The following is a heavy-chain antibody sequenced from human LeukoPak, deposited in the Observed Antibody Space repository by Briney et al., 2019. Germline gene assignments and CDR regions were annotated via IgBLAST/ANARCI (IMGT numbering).Heavy chain of an antibody. CDR3: SRHLYSSAWYEEN. CDR1: GFTFSGSA. V-gene: IGHV3-73*01. Sequence: GSLRLSCAASGFTFSGSAVHWVRQASGKGLEWVGHIRSKADSHATAYAASVQGRFTISRDDSNNTAYLHMNSLKIEDAAVYFCSRHLYSSAWYEENWGQGTLVTVSS. D-gene: IGHD6-13*01. J-gene: IGHJ4*02. CDR2: IRSKADSHAT.